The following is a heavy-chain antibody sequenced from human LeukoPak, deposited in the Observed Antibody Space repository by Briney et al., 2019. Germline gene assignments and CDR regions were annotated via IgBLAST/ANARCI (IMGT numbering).Heavy chain of an antibody. V-gene: IGHV5-10-1*01. D-gene: IGHD3-10*01. Sequence: GESLKISCKGSGYSFTSYWISWVRQMPGKGLEWMGRIDPSDSYTNYSPSFQGHVTISADKSISTAYLQWSSLKASDTAMYYCARLAVKGGSVSYYKRSSYGMDVWGKGTTVTVSS. CDR1: GYSFTSYW. CDR3: ARLAVKGGSVSYYKRSSYGMDV. CDR2: IDPSDSYT. J-gene: IGHJ6*04.